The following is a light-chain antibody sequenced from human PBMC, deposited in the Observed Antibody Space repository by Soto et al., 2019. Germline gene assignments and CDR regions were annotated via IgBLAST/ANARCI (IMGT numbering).Light chain of an antibody. CDR1: PIVTNF. J-gene: IGKJ5*01. Sequence: EIGLTQSPATLSLSPGDRATLSCRASPIVTNFLAWYQQKPGQAPRLLIYGAFNRATGIPARFSGSGSGTDFTLTISSLEPEDSAIYYCQQRNIWPPVTFGQGTRLEIK. V-gene: IGKV3-11*01. CDR2: GAF. CDR3: QQRNIWPPVT.